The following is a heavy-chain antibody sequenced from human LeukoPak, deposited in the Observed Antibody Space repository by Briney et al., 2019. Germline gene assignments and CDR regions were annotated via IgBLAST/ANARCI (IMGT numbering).Heavy chain of an antibody. CDR1: GGSISSYY. Sequence: SETLSLTFTVSGGSISSYYWSWIRQPAGKGLEWIGRIYSTGSTNYNPSLKSRVTMSVDTSKNQFSLRLRSVTAADTAVYYCAKQITSAGTAGFDFWGQGALVTVSS. CDR3: AKQITSAGTAGFDF. V-gene: IGHV4-4*07. CDR2: IYSTGST. J-gene: IGHJ4*02. D-gene: IGHD6-13*01.